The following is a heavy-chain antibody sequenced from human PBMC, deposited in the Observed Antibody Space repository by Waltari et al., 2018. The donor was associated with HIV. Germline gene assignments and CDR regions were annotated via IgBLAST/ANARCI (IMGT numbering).Heavy chain of an antibody. CDR3: ARIRVKWLADY. D-gene: IGHD3-22*01. Sequence: QVQLQQWGAGLLKPSETLSLTCAVYGGSFSGYYWSWIRQPPGKGLEWIGEINHSGSTNYNPSLKSRVTISVDTSKNQFSLKLSSVTAADTAVYYCARIRVKWLADYWGQGTLVTVSS. CDR2: INHSGST. J-gene: IGHJ4*02. V-gene: IGHV4-34*01. CDR1: GGSFSGYY.